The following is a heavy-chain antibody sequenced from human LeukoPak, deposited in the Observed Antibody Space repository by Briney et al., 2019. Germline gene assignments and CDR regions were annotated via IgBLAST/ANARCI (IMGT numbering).Heavy chain of an antibody. D-gene: IGHD1/OR15-1a*01. V-gene: IGHV1-8*01. CDR2: MKPNSGQT. CDR1: GYTFSKYD. CDR3: ARGPPETTYSDF. J-gene: IGHJ4*02. Sequence: ASVKVSCKTSGYTFSKYDVTWVRQASAQGLELMGWMKPNSGQTGYAQRFQGRIIMTRITSISTAYMQLNNLTSEDTATYYCARGPPETTYSDFWGQGTLVTVSS.